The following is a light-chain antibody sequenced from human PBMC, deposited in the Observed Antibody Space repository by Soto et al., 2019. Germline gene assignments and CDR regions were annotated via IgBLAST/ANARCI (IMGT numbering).Light chain of an antibody. Sequence: DIQMTQSPSSLSASVGARVTITCQASQDISNYLNWYQQKPEKAPKLLIYDASNLETGVPSSFSGNGSGTDFTFAISSLQPEDIATYYCQQYDNLPYTFGQGTKLEIK. J-gene: IGKJ2*01. CDR3: QQYDNLPYT. CDR1: QDISNY. CDR2: DAS. V-gene: IGKV1-33*01.